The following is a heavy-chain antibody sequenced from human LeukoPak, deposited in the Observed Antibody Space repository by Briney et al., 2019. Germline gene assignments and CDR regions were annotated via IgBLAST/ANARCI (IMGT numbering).Heavy chain of an antibody. V-gene: IGHV3-33*08. CDR3: ARVGQQLGAIDI. Sequence: PGGSLRLSCAASGFTFSSYGMHWVRQAPGKGLEWVAVIWYGGSNKYYADSVKGRFTISRDNSKNTLYLQMNSLRAEDTAVYYCARVGQQLGAIDIWGQGTKVTVSS. CDR1: GFTFSSYG. CDR2: IWYGGSNK. J-gene: IGHJ3*02. D-gene: IGHD6-13*01.